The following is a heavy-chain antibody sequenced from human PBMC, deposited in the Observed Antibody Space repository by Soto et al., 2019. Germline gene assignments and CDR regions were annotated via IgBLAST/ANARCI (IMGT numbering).Heavy chain of an antibody. D-gene: IGHD1-26*01. CDR3: ARVSLVGPSGGRYFDY. CDR2: IKNKANSYTT. Sequence: EVQLVESGGGLVQPGGSMRLSCAASGFTFSAHYMDWVRQAPGKGLEWVGRIKNKANSYTTEYAASVDGRFTISREDLQNSLYLQMNSLKTEDTAVYYCARVSLVGPSGGRYFDYLRQGSQVAVSS. CDR1: GFTFSAHY. J-gene: IGHJ4*02. V-gene: IGHV3-72*01.